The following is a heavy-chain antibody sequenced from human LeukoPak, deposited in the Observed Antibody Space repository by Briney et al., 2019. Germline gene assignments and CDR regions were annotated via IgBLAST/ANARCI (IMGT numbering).Heavy chain of an antibody. V-gene: IGHV3-23*01. CDR3: AKRGVVIRVILVGFHKEAYYFDS. CDR1: GITLSNYG. Sequence: GGSLRLSCAVSGITLSNYGMSWVRQVPGKGLEWVAGISGSGGSTNYAASVKGRFTISRDNRKNTLFLQMNILRAEDTAVYFCAKRGVVIRVILVGFHKEAYYFDSWGQGVLVTVSS. D-gene: IGHD3-10*01. CDR2: ISGSGGST. J-gene: IGHJ4*02.